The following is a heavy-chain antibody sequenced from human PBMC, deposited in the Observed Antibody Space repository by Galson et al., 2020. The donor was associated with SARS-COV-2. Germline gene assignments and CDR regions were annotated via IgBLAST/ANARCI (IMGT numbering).Heavy chain of an antibody. D-gene: IGHD6-6*01. CDR3: ARGGSSSSASNWFDP. CDR1: GGSISSSSYY. CDR2: IYYSGST. J-gene: IGHJ5*02. V-gene: IGHV4-39*07. Sequence: SETLSLTCTVSGGSISSSSYYWGWIRQPPGKGLEWIGSIYYSGSTYYNPSLKSRVTISVDTSKNQFSLKLSSVTAADTAVYYCARGGSSSSASNWFDPWGQGTLVTVSS.